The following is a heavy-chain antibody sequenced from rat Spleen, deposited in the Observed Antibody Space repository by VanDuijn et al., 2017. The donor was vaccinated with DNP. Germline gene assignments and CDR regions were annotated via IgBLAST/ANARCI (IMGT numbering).Heavy chain of an antibody. J-gene: IGHJ2*01. D-gene: IGHD1-3*01. CDR1: GFSLIDYS. V-gene: IGHV2-6*01. CDR3: TRDFNYGSYFDY. CDR2: ISTGGST. Sequence: QVQLKESGPGMVQPSQTLSLTCTVSGFSLIDYSVYWVRQPPGKVLEWIAAISTGGSTYYNSALKSRLSISRDTSKSQVFLKMNSLQTEETAIYYCTRDFNYGSYFDYWGQGVMVTVSS.